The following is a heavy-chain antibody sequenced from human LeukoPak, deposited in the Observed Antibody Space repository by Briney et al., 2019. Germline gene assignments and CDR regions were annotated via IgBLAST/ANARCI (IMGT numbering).Heavy chain of an antibody. Sequence: SETLSLTCTVSGGSISTYYWNWIRQPAGKGLEWIGRIYTSGSTNYNPSLKSRVSMSVDTSKNQFSLKLSSVTAADTAVYYCARSLRLGELDAFDIWGQGTMVTVSS. CDR1: GGSISTYY. J-gene: IGHJ3*02. D-gene: IGHD3-16*01. V-gene: IGHV4-4*07. CDR3: ARSLRLGELDAFDI. CDR2: IYTSGST.